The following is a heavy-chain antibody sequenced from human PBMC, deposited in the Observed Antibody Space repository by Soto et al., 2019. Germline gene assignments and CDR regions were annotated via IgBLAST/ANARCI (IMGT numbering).Heavy chain of an antibody. J-gene: IGHJ4*02. V-gene: IGHV1-8*01. D-gene: IGHD3-16*02. CDR2: INPNTGYT. CDR3: VRGRVMITFGVVIVIDY. CDR1: GYTFTSYD. Sequence: ASVKVSCKASGYTFTSYDINWVRQATGQGLEWMGWINPNTGYTDYAQKFQDRVTMTGNTSITTAYMELSSLRSEDTAVYYCVRGRVMITFGVVIVIDYWGQGSPVTVYS.